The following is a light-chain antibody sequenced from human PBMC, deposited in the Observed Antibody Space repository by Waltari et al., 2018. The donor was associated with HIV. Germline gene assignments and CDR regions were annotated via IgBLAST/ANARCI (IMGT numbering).Light chain of an antibody. CDR2: ANS. CDR1: KSNIGAGHD. Sequence: QSLLTQPPSVSATPGQRITISCTGNKSNIGAGHDVHWYRPLPGTAPRLLIFANSNRPSGVPDRISGSKSTASASLAMTGLQAEDEGYYYCQSSDIRLHGLWVFGGGTKVTVL. V-gene: IGLV1-40*01. J-gene: IGLJ3*02. CDR3: QSSDIRLHGLWV.